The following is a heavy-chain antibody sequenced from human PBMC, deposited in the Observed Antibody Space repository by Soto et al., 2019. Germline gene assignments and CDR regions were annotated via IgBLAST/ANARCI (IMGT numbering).Heavy chain of an antibody. CDR2: IYYSGST. J-gene: IGHJ6*03. V-gene: IGHV4-39*01. CDR1: GSSISASSYY. CDR3: ARPSSVKYYYYYMDV. Sequence: SETLSLTCTVSGSSISASSYYWGWIRQPPGKGLEWIGSIYYSGSTYYNPSLKSRVTISVDTSKNQFSLKLSSVTAADTAVYYCARPSSVKYYYYYMDVWGKGTTVTVSS. D-gene: IGHD6-19*01.